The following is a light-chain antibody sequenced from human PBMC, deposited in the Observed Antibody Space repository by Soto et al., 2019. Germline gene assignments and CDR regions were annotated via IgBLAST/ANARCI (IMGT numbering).Light chain of an antibody. CDR1: TGAVTSGYY. CDR3: LLLYGRGVV. V-gene: IGLV7-43*01. Sequence: QTVVTQEPSLTVSPGGTVTLTCASSTGAVTSGYYPNWFQQRPGQPPRALIHSATYKHAWTPARFSGALPGARAALALSGAQPEDEADYCCLLLYGRGVVFGGWTKLTVL. J-gene: IGLJ2*01. CDR2: SAT.